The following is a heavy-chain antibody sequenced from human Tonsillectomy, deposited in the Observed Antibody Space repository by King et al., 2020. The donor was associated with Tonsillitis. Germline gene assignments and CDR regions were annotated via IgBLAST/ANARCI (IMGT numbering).Heavy chain of an antibody. CDR1: GFTFSDYF. CDR3: TISKDIVATIADY. CDR2: ISSSSTYT. J-gene: IGHJ4*02. Sequence: VQLVESGGGLVKPGGSLRLSCAASGFTFSDYFMSWLRQAPGKGLEWVSYISSSSTYTTYADSVKGRFTISRDNARNSLYLQMNSLRAEDTAVYYCTISKDIVATIADYWGQGTLVTVSS. D-gene: IGHD5-12*01. V-gene: IGHV3-11*06.